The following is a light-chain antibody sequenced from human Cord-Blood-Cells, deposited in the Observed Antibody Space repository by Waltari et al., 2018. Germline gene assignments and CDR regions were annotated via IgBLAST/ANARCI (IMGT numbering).Light chain of an antibody. CDR3: QQYNNWPPLT. CDR2: GAS. J-gene: IGKJ4*01. V-gene: IGKV3-15*01. CDR1: QSVSGN. Sequence: EIVMTQSPATLSVSPGERATLSCRASQSVSGNLAWYQQKPGQAPRLLIYGASTSATGIPARFSCSGSGTEFTLTISSLQSEDFAVYYCQQYNNWPPLTFGGGTKVEIK.